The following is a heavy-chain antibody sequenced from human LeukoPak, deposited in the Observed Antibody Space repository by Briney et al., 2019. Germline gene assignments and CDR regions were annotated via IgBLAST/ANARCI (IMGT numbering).Heavy chain of an antibody. V-gene: IGHV5-51*01. J-gene: IGHJ4*02. CDR3: ARLRVLEWLPIQGPFDY. CDR2: IYPGDSDT. Sequence: GESLKISCKGSGYSFTSYWIGWVRQMPGKGLEWMGIIYPGDSDTRYSPSFQGQVTISADKSISTAYLQWSSLKASDTAMYYCARLRVLEWLPIQGPFDYWGQGTLVTVSS. D-gene: IGHD3-3*01. CDR1: GYSFTSYW.